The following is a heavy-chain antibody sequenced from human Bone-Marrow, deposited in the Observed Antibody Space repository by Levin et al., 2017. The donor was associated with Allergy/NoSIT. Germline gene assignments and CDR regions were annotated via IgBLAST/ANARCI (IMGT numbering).Heavy chain of an antibody. CDR2: ISYDGGNK. Sequence: PGGSLRLSCAASEFTFSRYGMHWVRQAPGKGLECVAVISYDGGNKYYADSVKGRFIISRDNSENTLYLQMNSLRAEDTAVYYCARDRYYFGGSAYNDPTYYFDYWGQGTLVTVSS. CDR3: ARDRYYFGGSAYNDPTYYFDY. CDR1: EFTFSRYG. V-gene: IGHV3-30*03. J-gene: IGHJ4*02. D-gene: IGHD3-22*01.